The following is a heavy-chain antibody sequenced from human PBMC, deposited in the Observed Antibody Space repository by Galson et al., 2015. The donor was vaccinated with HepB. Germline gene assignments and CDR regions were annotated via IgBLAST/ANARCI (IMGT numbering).Heavy chain of an antibody. D-gene: IGHD3-22*01. CDR2: INPDSGDT. J-gene: IGHJ4*02. V-gene: IGHV1-2*02. CDR1: GYTFTDFY. CDR3: ATGPRIYYGSSGYPFDY. Sequence: SVKVSCKASGYTFTDFYMNWVRQAPGQGLEWMGWINPDSGDTNYAQKFQGRVRMTRDTSISTAYMELTGPRSDDTAMYYCATGPRIYYGSSGYPFDYWGQGTLVTVSS.